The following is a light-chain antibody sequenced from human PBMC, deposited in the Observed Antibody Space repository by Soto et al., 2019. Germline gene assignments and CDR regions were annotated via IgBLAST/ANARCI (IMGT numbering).Light chain of an antibody. J-gene: IGKJ2*01. Sequence: EIVLTQSPGSLSLSPGERATLSCRASQTVTSNSLAWYQQKPGQAPRLLIYGASTRATGIPDRFSGSGSGTDFTLTISRLEPEDFAVFYCQHYVTSPYTFGQGTKLEMK. CDR2: GAS. CDR3: QHYVTSPYT. V-gene: IGKV3-20*01. CDR1: QTVTSNS.